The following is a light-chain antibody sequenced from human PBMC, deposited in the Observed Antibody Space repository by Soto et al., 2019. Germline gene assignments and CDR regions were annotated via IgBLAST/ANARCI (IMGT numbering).Light chain of an antibody. CDR2: GAS. V-gene: IGKV3-20*01. CDR3: QQYGSSPHN. CDR1: QSVRNTY. Sequence: EVVLTQSPGTLSLSPGGRATLSCRASQSVRNTYFAWYQQKLGQAPRLLLYGASSRATGIPDRFSGSGSGTDFTLTISRLEPEDFAVYYCQQYGSSPHNFGQGTKLEIK. J-gene: IGKJ2*01.